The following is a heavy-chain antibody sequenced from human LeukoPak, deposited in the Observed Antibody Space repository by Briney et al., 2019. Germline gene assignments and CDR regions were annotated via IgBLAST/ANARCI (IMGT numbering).Heavy chain of an antibody. J-gene: IGHJ4*02. CDR1: GITLSNYG. D-gene: IGHD3-22*01. CDR3: AKRGVVIRVILVGFHKEAYYFDS. V-gene: IGHV3-23*01. CDR2: ISDSGGST. Sequence: GGSLRLSCAVSGITLSNYGMSWVRQAPGKGLEWVAGISDSGGSTNYADSVKGRFTISRDNPKNTLYLQLNSLRAEDTAVYFCAKRGVVIRVILVGFHKEAYYFDSWGRGALVTVSS.